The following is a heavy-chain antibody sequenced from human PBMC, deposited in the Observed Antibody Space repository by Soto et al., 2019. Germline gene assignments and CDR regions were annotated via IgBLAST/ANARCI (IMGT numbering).Heavy chain of an antibody. D-gene: IGHD6-19*01. CDR1: GYTFTGYY. Sequence: QVQLVQSGAEVKKPGASVKVSCKASGYTFTGYYMHWVRQAPGQGLEWMGWINPNSGGTNYAQKFQGWVTITRDTSISTAYMELSRLRSDDTAVYYCARDREYSSGWYVVSYAFDIWGQGTMVTVSS. CDR2: INPNSGGT. V-gene: IGHV1-2*04. J-gene: IGHJ3*02. CDR3: ARDREYSSGWYVVSYAFDI.